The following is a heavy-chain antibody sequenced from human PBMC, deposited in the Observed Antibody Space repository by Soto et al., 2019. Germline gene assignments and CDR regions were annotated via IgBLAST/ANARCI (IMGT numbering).Heavy chain of an antibody. CDR2: ISSSGSTI. V-gene: IGHV3-48*03. D-gene: IGHD2-2*01. Sequence: PGGSLRLSCAASGFTFSSYEVNWVRQAPGKGLEWVSYISSSGSTIYYADSVKGRFTISRDNAKNSLYLQMNSLRAEDTAVYYCARAYQPAAIPTDYYYYYGMDVWGQGTTVTVSS. J-gene: IGHJ6*02. CDR3: ARAYQPAAIPTDYYYYYGMDV. CDR1: GFTFSSYE.